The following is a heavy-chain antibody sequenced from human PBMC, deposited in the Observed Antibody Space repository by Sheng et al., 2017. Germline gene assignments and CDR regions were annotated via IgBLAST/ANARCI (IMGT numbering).Heavy chain of an antibody. D-gene: IGHD3-16*01. CDR3: ARAVRTHPGYYFDY. J-gene: IGHJ4*02. CDR2: IYHSGST. CDR1: GYSISSGYY. Sequence: QVQLQESGPGLVKPSETLSLTCTVSGYSISSGYYWGWIRQPPGKGLEWIGSIYHSGSTYYNPSLKSRVTISVDTSKNQFSLKLSSVTAADTAVYYCARAVRTHPGYYFDYWGQGTLVTVSS. V-gene: IGHV4-38-2*02.